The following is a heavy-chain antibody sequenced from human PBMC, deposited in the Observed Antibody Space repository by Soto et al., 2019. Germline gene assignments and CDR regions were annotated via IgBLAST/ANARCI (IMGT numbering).Heavy chain of an antibody. J-gene: IGHJ3*02. CDR3: AKDPGVAAAGGNAFDI. Sequence: GGSLRLSCAASGFTFSSYGMHWVRQAPGKGLEWVAVISYDGSNKYYADSVKGRFTISRDNSKNTLYLQMNSLRAEDTAVYYCAKDPGVAAAGGNAFDIWGQGTMVTVSS. V-gene: IGHV3-30*18. CDR2: ISYDGSNK. D-gene: IGHD6-13*01. CDR1: GFTFSSYG.